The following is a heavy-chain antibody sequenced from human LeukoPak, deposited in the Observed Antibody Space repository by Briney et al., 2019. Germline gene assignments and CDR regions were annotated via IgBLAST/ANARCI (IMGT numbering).Heavy chain of an antibody. CDR3: ARDEGYCSGGSFHGKNWFDP. V-gene: IGHV3-48*01. Sequence: GGSLTLSCAASGFTFSIYSMNWVRQAPGKGLGWVSYISSSSSNIYYADSVKGRFTISRDNAKNSLYLQMNSQRAEDTAVYYCARDEGYCSGGSFHGKNWFDPWGQGTLVTVSS. CDR1: GFTFSIYS. J-gene: IGHJ5*02. CDR2: ISSSSSNI. D-gene: IGHD2-15*01.